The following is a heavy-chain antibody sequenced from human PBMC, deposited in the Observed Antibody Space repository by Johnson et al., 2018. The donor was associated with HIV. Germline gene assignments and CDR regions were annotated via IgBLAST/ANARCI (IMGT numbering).Heavy chain of an antibody. Sequence: VQLVESGGGLVQPGGSLRLSCAASGFTFSSYWMSWVRQAPGKGLEWVANIKQDGNEKYYVDSVQGRFTISRDNAKNSLYLQMNSLRAEDTAVYYCASRLWFGDVSAFDIWGQGTMVTVSS. CDR2: IKQDGNEK. CDR1: GFTFSSYW. CDR3: ASRLWFGDVSAFDI. D-gene: IGHD3-10*01. V-gene: IGHV3-7*01. J-gene: IGHJ3*02.